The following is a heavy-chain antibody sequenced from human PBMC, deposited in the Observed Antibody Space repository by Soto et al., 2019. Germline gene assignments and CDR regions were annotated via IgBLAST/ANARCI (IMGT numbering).Heavy chain of an antibody. CDR3: ASRGSYYDSSGPYAFDI. D-gene: IGHD3-22*01. CDR2: MNPNSGNT. J-gene: IGHJ3*02. Sequence: ASVKVSCKASGYTFTSYDINWVRQATGQGLEWMGWMNPNSGNTGYAQKFQGRVTMTRNTSISTAYMELSSLRSEDTAVYYCASRGSYYDSSGPYAFDIWGQGTMVTVSS. CDR1: GYTFTSYD. V-gene: IGHV1-8*01.